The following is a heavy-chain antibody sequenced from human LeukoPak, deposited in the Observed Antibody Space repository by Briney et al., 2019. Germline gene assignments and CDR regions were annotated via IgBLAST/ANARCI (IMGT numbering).Heavy chain of an antibody. Sequence: GGSLRLSCAASGFTFSSYSMNWVRQAPGKGLEWVSSISSSSSYIKYADSVKGRFTISRDNAKNSLYLQMNSLRAEDTAVYYCAREPCSRGSCYRGDYWGQGTLVTVSS. CDR3: AREPCSRGSCYRGDY. CDR1: GFTFSSYS. CDR2: ISSSSSYI. J-gene: IGHJ4*02. V-gene: IGHV3-21*01. D-gene: IGHD2-15*01.